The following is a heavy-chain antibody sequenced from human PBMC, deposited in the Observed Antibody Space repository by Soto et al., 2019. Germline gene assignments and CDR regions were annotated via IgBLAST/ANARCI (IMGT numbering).Heavy chain of an antibody. V-gene: IGHV3-21*01. Sequence: PGGSLRLSCAASGFTFSSYSMNWVRQAPGKGLEWVSSISSSSSYIYYADSVKGRFTISRDNAKNSLYLQMNSLRAEDTAVYYCARDHCDGGCYDYWGQGTLVTVSS. CDR1: GFTFSSYS. D-gene: IGHD2-21*02. J-gene: IGHJ4*02. CDR3: ARDHCDGGCYDY. CDR2: ISSSSSYI.